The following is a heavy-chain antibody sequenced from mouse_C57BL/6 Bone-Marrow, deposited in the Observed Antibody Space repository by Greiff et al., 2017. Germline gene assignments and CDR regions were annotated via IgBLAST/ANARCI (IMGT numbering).Heavy chain of an antibody. J-gene: IGHJ4*01. V-gene: IGHV1-63*01. Sequence: QVQLQQSGAELVRPGTSVKMSCKASGYTFTNYWIGWAKQRPGHGLEWIGDIYPGGGYTTYNEKFKGKATLTADKSSSTAYMQFSSLTSEDSAIYYCARYYSNYYYAMDYWGQGTSVTVSS. CDR1: GYTFTNYW. CDR2: IYPGGGYT. CDR3: ARYYSNYYYAMDY. D-gene: IGHD2-5*01.